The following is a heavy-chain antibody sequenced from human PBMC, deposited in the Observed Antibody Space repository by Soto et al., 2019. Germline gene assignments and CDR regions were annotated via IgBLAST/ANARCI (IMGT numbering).Heavy chain of an antibody. J-gene: IGHJ5*02. D-gene: IGHD2-2*01. V-gene: IGHV4-38-2*02. CDR3: ARGHILVVPTVAWFDP. CDR1: GSSISSGYY. CDR2: MFHSGKT. Sequence: SETLSLTCTVSGSSISSGYYWGWVRQPPAKGLEWLGSMFHSGKTYYNPSLQSRLTISVDTSKNQFSLKLNSVTAADTALHYCARGHILVVPTVAWFDPWGQGTLPTVSS.